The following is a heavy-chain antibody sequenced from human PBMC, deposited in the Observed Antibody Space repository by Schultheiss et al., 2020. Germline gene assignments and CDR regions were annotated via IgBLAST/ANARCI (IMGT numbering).Heavy chain of an antibody. V-gene: IGHV4-59*08. D-gene: IGHD2-15*01. Sequence: SETLSLTCTVSGGSISGYYWSWIRQSPGKGLEWIGNIHYSGSTYYNPSLKSRVTISVDTSKNQFSLKLTSVTAADTAVYYCARHVPWVVAATPPSNWFDPWGQGTLVTVSS. CDR2: IHYSGST. CDR1: GGSISGYY. J-gene: IGHJ5*02. CDR3: ARHVPWVVAATPPSNWFDP.